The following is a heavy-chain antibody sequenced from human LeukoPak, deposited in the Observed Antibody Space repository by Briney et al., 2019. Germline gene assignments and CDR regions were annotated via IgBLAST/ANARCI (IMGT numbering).Heavy chain of an antibody. J-gene: IGHJ4*02. CDR2: ISSSGSTI. D-gene: IGHD6-13*01. Sequence: PAGSLTLSCAASGFTFSSYEMNWVRQAPGKGLGWVSYISSSGSTIYYADSVKGRFTISRDNAKNSLYLQMHSLRAEDTAVYYCAREEQQLADYWGQGTLVTVSS. CDR1: GFTFSSYE. CDR3: AREEQQLADY. V-gene: IGHV3-48*03.